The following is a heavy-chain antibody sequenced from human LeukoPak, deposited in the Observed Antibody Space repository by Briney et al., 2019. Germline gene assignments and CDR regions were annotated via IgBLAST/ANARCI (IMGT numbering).Heavy chain of an antibody. Sequence: GGSLRLSCAASGFTVSSNYMSWVRQAPGEGLEWVSVIYSGGSTYYADSVKGRFTISRDNSKNTLYLQMNSLRAEDTAVYYRAKQRYCSGGSCYSDAFDIWGQGTMVTVSS. CDR2: IYSGGST. D-gene: IGHD2-15*01. CDR3: AKQRYCSGGSCYSDAFDI. J-gene: IGHJ3*02. V-gene: IGHV3-53*01. CDR1: GFTVSSNY.